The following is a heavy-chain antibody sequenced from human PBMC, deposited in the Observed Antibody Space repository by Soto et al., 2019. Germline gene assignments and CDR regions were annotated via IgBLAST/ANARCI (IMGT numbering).Heavy chain of an antibody. CDR3: AAPPRY. V-gene: IGHV4-59*01. CDR1: GGSISSYY. J-gene: IGHJ1*01. Sequence: QVQLQESGPGLVKPSETLSLTCTVSGGSISSYYWNWIRQPPGKGLEWIGYMHDSGSTSYNPSLKSRVPISVDASRNQLSLKLISVTAADPAVYYCAAPPRYWGQGILVTVSS. D-gene: IGHD6-6*01. CDR2: MHDSGST.